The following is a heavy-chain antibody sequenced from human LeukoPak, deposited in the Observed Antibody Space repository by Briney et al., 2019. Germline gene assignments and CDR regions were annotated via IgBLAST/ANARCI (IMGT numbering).Heavy chain of an antibody. CDR2: IYYSGST. V-gene: IGHV4-59*01. Sequence: PSETLSLTCTVSGGSISSYYWSWIRQPPGKGLEWIGYIYYSGSTNYNPSLKSRVTISVDTSKNQFSLKLSSVTAADTAVYYCAGASYDSSGVHWGQGALVTVSS. D-gene: IGHD3-22*01. CDR1: GGSISSYY. CDR3: AGASYDSSGVH. J-gene: IGHJ4*02.